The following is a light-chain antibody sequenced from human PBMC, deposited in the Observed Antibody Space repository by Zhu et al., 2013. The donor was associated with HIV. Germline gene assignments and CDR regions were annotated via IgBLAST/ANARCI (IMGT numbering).Light chain of an antibody. CDR3: QSYDSSILV. CDR1: SGSIASNY. CDR2: EDN. Sequence: QSVSESPGKTVTISCTRTSGSIASNYVQWYQQRPGSSPTTVIYEDNQRPSGVPDRFSGSIDSSSNSASLTISGLKTEDEADYYCQSYDSSILVFGGGTKVTVL. J-gene: IGLJ3*02. V-gene: IGLV6-57*01.